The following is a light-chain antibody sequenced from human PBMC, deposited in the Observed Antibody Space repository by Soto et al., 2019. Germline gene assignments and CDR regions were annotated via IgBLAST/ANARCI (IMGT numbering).Light chain of an antibody. J-gene: IGLJ2*01. Sequence: QSVLTQPASVSGSPGQSITISCTGTSSDVGSYNLVSWYQQHPGKAPKLMIYEGSKRPSGVSNRFSGSKSGNTASLTISGLQAEDEADYYCCSYAGSSTLEVFGGGTKVTVL. V-gene: IGLV2-23*01. CDR3: CSYAGSSTLEV. CDR1: SSDVGSYNL. CDR2: EGS.